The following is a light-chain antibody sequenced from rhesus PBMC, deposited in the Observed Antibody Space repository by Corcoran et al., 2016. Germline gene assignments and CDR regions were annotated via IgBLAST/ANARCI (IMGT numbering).Light chain of an antibody. J-gene: IGKJ1*01. CDR3: QQYSDYTWT. CDR1: QGIRNY. Sequence: DIQMTQSPSSLSASVGDTVTITCRASQGIRNYLAWYQQKPGKAPKPLIYYASNLETGVPSRFSGSGSGADCTLTISSLQPEDFATYYCQQYSDYTWTFGQGTKVDFK. V-gene: IGKV1S14*01. CDR2: YAS.